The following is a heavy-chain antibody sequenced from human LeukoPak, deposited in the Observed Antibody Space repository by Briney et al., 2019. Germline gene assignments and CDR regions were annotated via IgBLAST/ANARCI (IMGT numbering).Heavy chain of an antibody. CDR3: ARENYYGMEV. V-gene: IGHV4-59*01. CDR1: GGSISGYY. CDR2: IYYNGIS. J-gene: IGHJ6*02. Sequence: SETLSLTCTVSGGSISGYYWSWIRQPPGKGLEWIAYIYYNGISNYNPSLKSRVIISVDTSKNQFSLKLNSVTAADTAVCYCARENYYGMEVWGQGTTVIVSS.